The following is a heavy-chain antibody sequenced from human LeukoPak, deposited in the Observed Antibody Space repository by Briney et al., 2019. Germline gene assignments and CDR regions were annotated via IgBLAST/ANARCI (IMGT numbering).Heavy chain of an antibody. D-gene: IGHD2-21*02. CDR1: GFTFSSYA. CDR2: ISGSGDNT. CDR3: AKDFVVVPGNVNYFDY. Sequence: GGYLRLSCAASGFTFSSYAMSWVRQAPGKGLEWVSAISGSGDNTYYADSVKGRFTVSRDNSKNTLYVQMKSLRAEDTAVYYCAKDFVVVPGNVNYFDYWGQGTLVTVSS. V-gene: IGHV3-23*01. J-gene: IGHJ4*02.